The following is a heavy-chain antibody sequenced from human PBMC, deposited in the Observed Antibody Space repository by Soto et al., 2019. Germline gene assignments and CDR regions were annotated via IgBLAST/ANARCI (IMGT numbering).Heavy chain of an antibody. J-gene: IGHJ6*02. CDR3: AARVVDTAINYCGMDV. V-gene: IGHV1-18*01. CDR2: ISGYSGNT. D-gene: IGHD5-18*01. Sequence: GASVKVSCKASGYTFTSYGISWVRQAPGQGLEWMGWISGYSGNTNYAQKLQERVTITTDMSTSTAYMELSSLRSEDTAVYYCAARVVDTAINYCGMDVWGQGTTVTVSS. CDR1: GYTFTSYG.